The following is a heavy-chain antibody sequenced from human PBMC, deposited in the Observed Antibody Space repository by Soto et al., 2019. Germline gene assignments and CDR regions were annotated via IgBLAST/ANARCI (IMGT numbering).Heavy chain of an antibody. Sequence: PGGSLRLSCAASGLTFTNAWMNWVRQAPGKGLEWVGRIRTKSDGETTEYAAPVKGRIAISRDDLRKMLFLEMNSLDSDDSAVYYCVSEMPLLGVFDFWGQGTLVTVSS. D-gene: IGHD3-16*01. CDR2: IRTKSDGETT. CDR1: GLTFTNAW. J-gene: IGHJ4*02. V-gene: IGHV3-15*01. CDR3: VSEMPLLGVFDF.